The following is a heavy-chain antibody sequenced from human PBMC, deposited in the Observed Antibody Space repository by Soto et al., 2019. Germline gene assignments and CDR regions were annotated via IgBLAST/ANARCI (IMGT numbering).Heavy chain of an antibody. D-gene: IGHD3-22*01. J-gene: IGHJ4*02. Sequence: GGSLRLSCAASGFTFSSYGMHWVRQAPGKGLEWVAVISYGGSNKYYADSVKGRFTISRDNSKNTLYLQMNSLRAEDTAVYYCAKDPSITEYYYDSSGTPGHRDDYWGQGTLVTVSS. CDR3: AKDPSITEYYYDSSGTPGHRDDY. CDR2: ISYGGSNK. CDR1: GFTFSSYG. V-gene: IGHV3-30*18.